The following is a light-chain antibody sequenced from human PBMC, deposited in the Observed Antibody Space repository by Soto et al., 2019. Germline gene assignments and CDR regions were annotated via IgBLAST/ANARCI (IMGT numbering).Light chain of an antibody. CDR2: QDG. Sequence: SYELTQPPSVSVSPGQTASITCSGDKLGDKYVCWYQHKPGQSPVLVIYQDGKRPSGIPERFSGSNSGNTATLTISGTQAMDEADYYCQAWDSSVVFGGGTKVTVL. CDR1: KLGDKY. CDR3: QAWDSSVV. J-gene: IGLJ2*01. V-gene: IGLV3-1*01.